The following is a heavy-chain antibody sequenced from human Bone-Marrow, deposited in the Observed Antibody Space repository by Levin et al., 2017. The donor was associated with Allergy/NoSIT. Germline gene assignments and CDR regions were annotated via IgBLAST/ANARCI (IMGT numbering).Heavy chain of an antibody. V-gene: IGHV4-59*08. CDR3: ARFFSSYHSGGYYQPNYFDY. CDR1: GDSINNNF. CDR2: ISHSGST. Sequence: GSLSLTCTVSGDSINNNFWSWIRQPPGKGLEWIGYISHSGSTRYNPSLRSRVSISVDTSKNHFSLKLNSVTAADTAVYYCARFFSSYHSGGYYQPNYFDYWGQGTLVTVSS. D-gene: IGHD3-22*01. J-gene: IGHJ4*02.